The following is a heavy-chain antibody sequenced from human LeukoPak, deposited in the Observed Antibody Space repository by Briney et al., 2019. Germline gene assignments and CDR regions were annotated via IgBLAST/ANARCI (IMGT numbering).Heavy chain of an antibody. CDR1: GFTVSSNY. Sequence: GGSLRLSCAASGFTVSSNYMSWVRQAPGKGLEWVSVIYSGGSTYCADSVKGRFTISRDNSKNTLYLQMNSLRAEDTAVYYCARDLWPKRHKSCCYYGMDVWGEGTTVTVSS. D-gene: IGHD2/OR15-2a*01. CDR3: ARDLWPKRHKSCCYYGMDV. J-gene: IGHJ6*02. CDR2: IYSGGST. V-gene: IGHV3-53*01.